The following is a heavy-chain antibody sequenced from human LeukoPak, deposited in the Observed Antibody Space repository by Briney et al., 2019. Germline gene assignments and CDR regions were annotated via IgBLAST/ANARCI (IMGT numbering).Heavy chain of an antibody. V-gene: IGHV1-2*02. J-gene: IGHJ3*02. CDR3: GRAGWELLGDHDAFDI. Sequence: ASVKVSCKASGYTFTGYYMHWVRQAPGQGLEWMGWINPNSGGTNYAQKFQGRVTMTRDTSISTAYMELSRLRSDDTAVYYCGRAGWELLGDHDAFDIWGQGTMVTVSS. CDR2: INPNSGGT. CDR1: GYTFTGYY. D-gene: IGHD1-26*01.